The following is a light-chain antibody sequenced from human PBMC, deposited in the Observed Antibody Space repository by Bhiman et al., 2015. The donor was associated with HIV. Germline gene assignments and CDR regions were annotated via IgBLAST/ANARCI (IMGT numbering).Light chain of an antibody. V-gene: IGLV2-14*02. Sequence: QSALTQPASVSGSPGQSITISCTGTRLDIGTYNLVSWYQQHPGKAPKLMIYEVTKRPSGVSNRFSGSKSGNTASLTISGLQADDEADYYCSSYTSSSTYVFGTGTKVTV. CDR3: SSYTSSSTYV. CDR2: EVT. CDR1: RLDIGTYNL. J-gene: IGLJ1*01.